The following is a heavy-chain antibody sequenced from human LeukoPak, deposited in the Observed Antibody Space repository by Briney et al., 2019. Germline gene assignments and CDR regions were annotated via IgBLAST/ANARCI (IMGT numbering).Heavy chain of an antibody. J-gene: IGHJ4*02. CDR2: IKSKTDGGTT. D-gene: IGHD6-19*01. CDR1: GFTFSNAW. CDR3: TTDFRYSSGWYDKYYFDY. V-gene: IGHV3-15*01. Sequence: PGGSLRLSCAASGFTFSNAWMSWVRQAPGKGLEWVGRIKSKTDGGTTDYAAPVKGRFTISRDDSKNTLYLQMNSLKTEDTAVYYCTTDFRYSSGWYDKYYFDYWGQGTLVTVSS.